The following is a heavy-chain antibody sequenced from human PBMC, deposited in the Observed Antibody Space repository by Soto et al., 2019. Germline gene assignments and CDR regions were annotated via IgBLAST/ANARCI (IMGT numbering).Heavy chain of an antibody. D-gene: IGHD3-10*01. CDR1: GGSISSSSYY. V-gene: IGHV4-39*01. J-gene: IGHJ6*03. Sequence: SSETLSLTCTVSGGSISSSSYYWGWIRQPPGKGLEWIGSIYYSGSTYYNPSLKSRVTISVDTSKNQFSLKLSSVTAADTAVYYCARVGSGSYYDYYCYMDVWGKGTTVTVSS. CDR2: IYYSGST. CDR3: ARVGSGSYYDYYCYMDV.